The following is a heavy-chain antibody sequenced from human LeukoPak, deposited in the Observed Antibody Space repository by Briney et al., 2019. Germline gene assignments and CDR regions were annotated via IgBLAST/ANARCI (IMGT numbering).Heavy chain of an antibody. J-gene: IGHJ3*02. D-gene: IGHD3-10*01. CDR3: ARGRSITILRGVAISDGFDI. CDR2: IATSSDYI. CDR1: GFTFSTYS. Sequence: PGGSLRLSCAASGFTFSTYSMNWVRQAPGKGLERVSSIATSSDYIYYAGSLKGRFTISRDNAKNSLYLHMNSLRPDGTAVYYCARGRSITILRGVAISDGFDIWGQGTKVTVS. V-gene: IGHV3-21*06.